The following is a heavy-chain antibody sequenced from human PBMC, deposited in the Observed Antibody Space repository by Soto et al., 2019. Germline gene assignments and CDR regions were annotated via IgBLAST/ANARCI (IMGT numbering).Heavy chain of an antibody. CDR2: ISYDGNNK. CDR1: GFSFSSYG. Sequence: PGGSLRLSCAASGFSFSSYGMQWVRQAPGKGQEWVAVISYDGNNKYYAENVKDQITISRDNSKKTLYLQINSLRADDTAVYYCVAGQYFFDYCGQGTLVTVSS. D-gene: IGHD6-19*01. J-gene: IGHJ4*02. V-gene: IGHV3-30*03. CDR3: VAGQYFFDY.